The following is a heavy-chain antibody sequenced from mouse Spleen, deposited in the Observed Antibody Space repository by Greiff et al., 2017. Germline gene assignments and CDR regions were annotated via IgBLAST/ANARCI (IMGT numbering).Heavy chain of an antibody. V-gene: IGHV1-7*01. CDR2: INPSSGYT. Sequence: QVQLQQSEAELAKPGASVKLSCKASGYTFTSYRMHWVKQRPGQGLEWIGYINPSSGYTKYNQKFKDKATLTADKSSSTAYMQLSSLTYEDSAVYYCARWVGQWYFDVWGAGTTVTVSS. J-gene: IGHJ1*01. D-gene: IGHD1-1*02. CDR1: GYTFTSYR. CDR3: ARWVGQWYFDV.